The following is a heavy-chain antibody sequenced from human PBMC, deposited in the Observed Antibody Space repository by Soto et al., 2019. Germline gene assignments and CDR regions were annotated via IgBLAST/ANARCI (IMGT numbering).Heavy chain of an antibody. CDR2: ISSSSSTI. CDR1: GFTFSSYS. J-gene: IGHJ4*02. Sequence: EVQLVESGGGLVQPGGSLRLSCAASGFTFSSYSMNWVRQAPGKGLEWVSYISSSSSTIYYADSVKGRFTISRDNAKNSLYLQMNSLRDEDTAVYYCARDKGYSSSWRGGWLDYWGQGTLVTVSS. D-gene: IGHD6-13*01. CDR3: ARDKGYSSSWRGGWLDY. V-gene: IGHV3-48*02.